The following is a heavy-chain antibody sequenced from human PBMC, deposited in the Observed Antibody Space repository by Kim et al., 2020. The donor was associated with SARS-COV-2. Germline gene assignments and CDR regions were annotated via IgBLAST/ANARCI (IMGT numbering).Heavy chain of an antibody. D-gene: IGHD6-13*01. CDR1: GFTFSSYA. CDR2: ISSNGGST. V-gene: IGHV3-64D*09. Sequence: GGSLRLSCSASGFTFSSYAMHWVRQAPGKGLEYVSAISSNGGSTYYADSVKGRFTISRDNSKNTLYLQMSSLRAEDTAVYYCVKPGIAAAGYYYYGMDVWGQGTTVTVSS. J-gene: IGHJ6*02. CDR3: VKPGIAAAGYYYYGMDV.